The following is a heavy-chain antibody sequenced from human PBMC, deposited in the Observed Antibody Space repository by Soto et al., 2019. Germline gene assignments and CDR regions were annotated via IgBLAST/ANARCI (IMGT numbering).Heavy chain of an antibody. CDR2: INHSGST. V-gene: IGHV4-34*01. Sequence: QVQLQQWGAGLLKPSETLSLTCAVYGGSFSGYYWSWIRQPPGKGLEWIGEINHSGSTNYNPSLKSRVTMAVDTSKNQFSLKLSSVTAADTAGYYCARGGGYNWNYDPWFDPWGQGTLVTVSS. CDR3: ARGGGYNWNYDPWFDP. CDR1: GGSFSGYY. D-gene: IGHD1-7*01. J-gene: IGHJ5*02.